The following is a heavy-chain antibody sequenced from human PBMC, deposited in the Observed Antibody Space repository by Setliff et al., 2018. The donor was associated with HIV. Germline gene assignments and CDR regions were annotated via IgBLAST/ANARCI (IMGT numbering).Heavy chain of an antibody. D-gene: IGHD1-26*01. CDR3: ARSTSGSCPPDY. CDR2: IKFDGSEK. V-gene: IGHV3-7*01. CDR1: GFIFTTKW. J-gene: IGHJ4*02. Sequence: GGSLRLSCATSGFIFTTKWMTWVRQAPGKGLEWVANIKFDGSEKYYVDSVKGRFTISRDNAKKSLSLEMNSLRVEDTALYYCARSTSGSCPPDYWGQGTLVTVSS.